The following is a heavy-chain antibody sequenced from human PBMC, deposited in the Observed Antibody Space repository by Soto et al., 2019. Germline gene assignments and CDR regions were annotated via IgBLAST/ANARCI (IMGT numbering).Heavy chain of an antibody. Sequence: GGSLRLSCAASGFTFSDHYMDWVRQAPGKGLEWVGRTRNKANSYTTEYAASVKGRFTISRDDSKNSLYLQMNSLKTEDTAVYYCARVSAEKPAWGCGGGSCFTYYYYMDVWGKGTTVTVSS. CDR3: ARVSAEKPAWGCGGGSCFTYYYYMDV. CDR1: GFTFSDHY. CDR2: TRNKANSYTT. J-gene: IGHJ6*03. D-gene: IGHD2-15*01. V-gene: IGHV3-72*01.